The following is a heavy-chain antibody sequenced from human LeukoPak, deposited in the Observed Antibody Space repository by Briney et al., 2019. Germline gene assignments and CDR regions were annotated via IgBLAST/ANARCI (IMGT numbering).Heavy chain of an antibody. CDR2: INHSGST. CDR1: GGSFRGYY. CDR3: ARTIYCSSTSCPGWDYFDY. D-gene: IGHD2-2*01. V-gene: IGHV4-34*01. J-gene: IGHJ4*02. Sequence: SETLSLTCAVYGGSFRGYYWSWIRQPPGKGLEWIGEINHSGSTNYNPSLKSRVTISVDTSKNQFSLKLSSVTAADTAVYYCARTIYCSSTSCPGWDYFDYWGQGTLVTVSS.